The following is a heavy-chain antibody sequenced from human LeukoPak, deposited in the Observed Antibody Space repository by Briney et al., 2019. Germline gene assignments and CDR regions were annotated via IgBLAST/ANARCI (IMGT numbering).Heavy chain of an antibody. V-gene: IGHV3-9*01. CDR2: ISWNSGSI. CDR1: GFTFDDYA. CDR3: AKDKERYLDY. D-gene: IGHD1-26*01. Sequence: PGGSLRLSFAASGFTFDDYAMHWVRQAPGKGLEWVSGISWNSGSIGYADSVKGRFTISRDNAKNSLYLQMNSLRAEDTALYYCAKDKERYLDYWGQGTLVTVSS. J-gene: IGHJ4*02.